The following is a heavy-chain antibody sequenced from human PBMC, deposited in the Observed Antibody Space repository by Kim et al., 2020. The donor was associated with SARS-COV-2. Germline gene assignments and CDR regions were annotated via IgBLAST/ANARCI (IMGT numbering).Heavy chain of an antibody. Sequence: GGSLRLSCVVSGFTFSSYWMSWVRQPPGKGLEWVADITEDGKEKYYVDSVKGRFTISRDNGKNSLFLQMNRLTAEDTAMYYCAREGGQQLAFFEYWREGALLTVAS. CDR2: ITEDGKEK. J-gene: IGHJ4*02. V-gene: IGHV3-7*03. CDR1: GFTFSSYW. D-gene: IGHD6-13*01. CDR3: AREGGQQLAFFEY.